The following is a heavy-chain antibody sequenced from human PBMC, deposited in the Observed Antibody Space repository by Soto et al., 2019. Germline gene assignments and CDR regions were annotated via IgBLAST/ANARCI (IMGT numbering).Heavy chain of an antibody. D-gene: IGHD6-13*01. V-gene: IGHV5-51*01. CDR3: ASAEYSISWYVSRLTADYYYGMEV. CDR1: GYSFTSYW. Sequence: GESLKISCKGSGYSFTSYWIGWVRQMPGKGLEWMGIIYPGDSDTRYSPSFQGQVTISADKSISTAYMQWSSLRASDTAMYYCASAEYSISWYVSRLTADYYYGMEVWGQGTTVTVS. J-gene: IGHJ6*02. CDR2: IYPGDSDT.